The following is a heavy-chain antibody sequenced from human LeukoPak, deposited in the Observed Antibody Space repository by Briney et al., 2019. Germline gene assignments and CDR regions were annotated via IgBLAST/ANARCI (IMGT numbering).Heavy chain of an antibody. D-gene: IGHD6-19*01. V-gene: IGHV3-23*01. Sequence: GGSLRLSCAASGFTFSSYAMSWVRQAPGKGLEWVSAISGSGGSTYYADSVKGRFTISRDNSKNTLFLQMNSLRAEDTAVYYCTRPSGGSGWYYDYWGQGTLVSVSS. J-gene: IGHJ4*02. CDR1: GFTFSSYA. CDR2: ISGSGGST. CDR3: TRPSGGSGWYYDY.